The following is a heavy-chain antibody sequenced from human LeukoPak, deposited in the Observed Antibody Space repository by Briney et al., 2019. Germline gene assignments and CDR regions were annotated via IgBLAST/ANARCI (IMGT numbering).Heavy chain of an antibody. Sequence: GGSLRLSCAASGFTFSNAWMSWVRQAPGKGLEWVGRIKSETDGGTTDYAAPVKGRFTISRDDSKNTLYLQMNSLKTEDTAVYYCTTDDRITIFGVVIDWFDPWGQGTLVTVSS. D-gene: IGHD3-3*01. CDR2: IKSETDGGTT. J-gene: IGHJ5*02. CDR3: TTDDRITIFGVVIDWFDP. CDR1: GFTFSNAW. V-gene: IGHV3-15*01.